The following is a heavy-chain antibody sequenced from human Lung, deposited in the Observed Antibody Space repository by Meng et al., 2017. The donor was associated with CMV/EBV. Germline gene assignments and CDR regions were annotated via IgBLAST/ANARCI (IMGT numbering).Heavy chain of an antibody. CDR2: FYHTGST. CDR3: ARGWGAALDY. CDR1: GYFISSGNY. J-gene: IGHJ4*02. V-gene: IGHV4-38-2*02. D-gene: IGHD1-26*01. Sequence: SXTXSLXCTVSGYFISSGNYWGWIRQPPGKGLEWIGSFYHTGSTSYNPSLKSRVTISLDTSKNQFSLKLTSVTAADTAVYYCARGWGAALDYWGQGTVVPVSS.